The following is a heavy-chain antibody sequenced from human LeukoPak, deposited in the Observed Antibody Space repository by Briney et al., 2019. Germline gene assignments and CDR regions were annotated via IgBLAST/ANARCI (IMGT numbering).Heavy chain of an antibody. CDR2: VSPKTGRT. Sequence: ASVKVSCKASGYTFRSHDINWVRQATGQGLKWMGWVSPKTGRTGYAQKFQGRVYMSTNASLSTAYMELSSLRSDDTAVYFCARESERNDGWFDPWGQGTLVTVSS. J-gene: IGHJ5*02. D-gene: IGHD1-1*01. V-gene: IGHV1-8*01. CDR1: GYTFRSHD. CDR3: ARESERNDGWFDP.